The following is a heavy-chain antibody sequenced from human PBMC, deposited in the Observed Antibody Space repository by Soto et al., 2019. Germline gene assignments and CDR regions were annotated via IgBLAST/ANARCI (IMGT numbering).Heavy chain of an antibody. CDR3: ARDLAQGQYYYGSGRNDAFDI. CDR1: GFTFSSYS. Sequence: GSLRLSCAASGFTFSSYSMNWVRQAPGKGLEWVSSISSSSSYIYYADSVKGRFTISRDNAKNSLYLQMNSLRAEDTAVYYCARDLAQGQYYYGSGRNDAFDIWGQGTMVTVSS. V-gene: IGHV3-21*01. CDR2: ISSSSSYI. D-gene: IGHD3-10*01. J-gene: IGHJ3*02.